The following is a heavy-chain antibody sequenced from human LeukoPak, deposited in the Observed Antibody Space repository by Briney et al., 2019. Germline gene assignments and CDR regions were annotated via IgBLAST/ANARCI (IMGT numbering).Heavy chain of an antibody. V-gene: IGHV4-39*07. CDR1: GGSISSSSYY. D-gene: IGHD5-24*01. Sequence: PSETLSLTCTVSGGSISSSSYYWGWIRQPPGKGLEWIGSIYYSGSTYYNPSLKSRVTISVDTSKNQFSLKLSSVTAADTAVYYCARASRWMATIWSVYYYYYMDVWGKGTTVTVSS. J-gene: IGHJ6*03. CDR2: IYYSGST. CDR3: ARASRWMATIWSVYYYYYMDV.